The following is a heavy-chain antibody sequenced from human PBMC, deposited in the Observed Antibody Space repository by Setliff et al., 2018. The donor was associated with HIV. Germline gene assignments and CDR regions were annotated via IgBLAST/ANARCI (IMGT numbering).Heavy chain of an antibody. D-gene: IGHD1-26*01. CDR3: ARLRSYYGAFDI. J-gene: IGHJ3*02. CDR1: GGSISSNNYY. CDR2: IYYSGGT. V-gene: IGHV4-39*01. Sequence: TLSLTCTVSGGSISSNNYYWGWIRQPPGKGLEWIGSIYYSGGTYYNPSLKSRVTISVDTSKNQFSLKLSSVTAADTAVYYCARLRSYYGAFDIWGQGTMVTVSS.